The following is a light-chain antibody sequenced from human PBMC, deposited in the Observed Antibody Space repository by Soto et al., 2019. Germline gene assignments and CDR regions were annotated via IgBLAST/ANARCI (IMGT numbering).Light chain of an antibody. J-gene: IGKJ5*01. V-gene: IGKV3-15*01. Sequence: EVVMRQSPATLSVSPGGRATLSCRASQSVSPNLAWYQQRPGQAPRLLIYGASTRATGIPGRFSGSGSGTEFTLTISSLESEDFAVYYCQQYYSWPSFGQGTRLEIK. CDR1: QSVSPN. CDR3: QQYYSWPS. CDR2: GAS.